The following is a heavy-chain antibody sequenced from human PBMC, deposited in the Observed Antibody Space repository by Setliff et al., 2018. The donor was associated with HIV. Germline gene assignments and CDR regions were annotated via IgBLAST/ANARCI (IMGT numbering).Heavy chain of an antibody. J-gene: IGHJ3*01. V-gene: IGHV1-46*01. CDR3: ARGQASNDYGVSF. CDR1: GYNFTNFY. D-gene: IGHD4-17*01. Sequence: ASVKVSCKASGYNFTNFYMHWVRQAPVQALEWMGRIKPGGGNTRYAQRFQGRVSMTRDMSTSTGYMELSSLRSEDTAVNYCARGQASNDYGVSFWGQGTRVTVSS. CDR2: IKPGGGNT.